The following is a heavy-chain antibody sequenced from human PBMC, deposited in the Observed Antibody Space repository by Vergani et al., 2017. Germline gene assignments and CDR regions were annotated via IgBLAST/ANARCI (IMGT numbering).Heavy chain of an antibody. CDR2: IHTRTGHP. V-gene: IGHV7-4-1*02. CDR1: ADTFSTYG. J-gene: IGHJ4*02. CDR3: ARDWGRGVPAATPDY. D-gene: IGHD2-2*01. Sequence: QVHLVQSGSELMKPGASVSVSCKASADTFSTYGMNWVRQAPGQGLEWMGWIHTRTGHPTYAQGFTGRFVFSLDTSVSTAYLQISSLKAEDTAVYYCARDWGRGVPAATPDYWGQGTLVTVSS.